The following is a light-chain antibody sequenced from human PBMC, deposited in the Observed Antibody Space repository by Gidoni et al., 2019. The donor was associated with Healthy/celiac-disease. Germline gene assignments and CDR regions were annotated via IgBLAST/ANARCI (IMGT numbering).Light chain of an antibody. CDR1: QSVSSN. V-gene: IGKV3-15*01. CDR3: QQYNNWPRT. Sequence: EIVITPSPATLSVSPGERATLSCRASQSVSSNLAWYQQKPGQAPRLLIYGASTRATGIPARFSGSGSGTEFTLTISSLQSEDFAVYYCQQYNNWPRTFGQXTKVEIK. CDR2: GAS. J-gene: IGKJ1*01.